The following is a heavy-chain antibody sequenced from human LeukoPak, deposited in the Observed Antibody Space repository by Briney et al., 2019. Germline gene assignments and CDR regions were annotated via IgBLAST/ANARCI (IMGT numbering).Heavy chain of an antibody. CDR1: GFTFSSYG. V-gene: IGHV3-30*03. CDR2: ISSDGSNQ. CDR3: ARFHCSSTSCHTPLDY. Sequence: GGSLRLSCAASGFTFSSYGIHWVRQAPGKGLEWVAVISSDGSNQYYEDSVKGRFTISRDNSKNTLFLQMNSLRAEDTAVYYCARFHCSSTSCHTPLDYWGQGTLVTVSS. J-gene: IGHJ4*02. D-gene: IGHD2-2*02.